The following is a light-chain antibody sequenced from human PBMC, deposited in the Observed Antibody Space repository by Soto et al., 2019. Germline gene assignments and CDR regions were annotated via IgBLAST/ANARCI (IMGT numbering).Light chain of an antibody. CDR1: SSDIGAYDY. J-gene: IGLJ7*01. Sequence: QSALTQPASLSGSPGQSITISCTGTSSDIGAYDYVSWYQQHPGKAPKLMIYEVSNRPSGVSNRFSGSKSGNTASLTISGLQAEDEADYYCSSYTSSSTVFGGGTQLTVL. V-gene: IGLV2-14*01. CDR2: EVS. CDR3: SSYTSSSTV.